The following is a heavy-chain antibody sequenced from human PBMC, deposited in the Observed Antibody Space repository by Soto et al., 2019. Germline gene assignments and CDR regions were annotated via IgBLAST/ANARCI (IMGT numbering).Heavy chain of an antibody. CDR1: GGTFSSYA. CDR2: IIPIFGTA. J-gene: IGHJ6*02. D-gene: IGHD1-20*01. Sequence: QVQLVQSGAEVKKPGSSVKVSCKASGGTFSSYAISWVRQAPGQGLEWMGGIIPIFGTANYAQKFQGRVTITADESTSTAYMELSSLRSEDTAVYYCARDRGMSNWNDVGYSYGMDVWGQGTTVTVSS. CDR3: ARDRGMSNWNDVGYSYGMDV. V-gene: IGHV1-69*12.